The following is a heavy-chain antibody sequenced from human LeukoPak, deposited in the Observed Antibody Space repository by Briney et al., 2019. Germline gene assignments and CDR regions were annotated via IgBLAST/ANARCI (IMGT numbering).Heavy chain of an antibody. CDR1: GYTFTGYY. D-gene: IGHD1-26*01. CDR2: INPNSGGT. V-gene: IGHV1-2*06. Sequence: ASVKVSCKASGYTFTGYYMHWVRQAPGQGLEWMGRINPNSGGTNYAQKFQGRVTMTRDTSISTAYMELSRLRPDDTAVYYCARDTGLLPLYYFDYWGQGTLVTVSS. CDR3: ARDTGLLPLYYFDY. J-gene: IGHJ4*02.